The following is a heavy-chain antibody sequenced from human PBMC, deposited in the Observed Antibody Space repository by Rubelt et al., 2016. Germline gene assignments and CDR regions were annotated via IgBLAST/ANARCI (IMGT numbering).Heavy chain of an antibody. CDR3: ARQYYDILTGYYPKWFDP. D-gene: IGHD3-9*01. Sequence: QLQLQESGPGLVKPSETLSLTCTVSGGFISSSSYYWGWIRQPPGKGLELIGSIYYSGSTYYNPSLRGVVTISVDTSKNQFSLMLSYVTAADTAVYYCARQYYDILTGYYPKWFDPWGQGTLVTVSS. CDR1: GGFISSSSYY. J-gene: IGHJ5*02. CDR2: IYYSGST. V-gene: IGHV4-39*01.